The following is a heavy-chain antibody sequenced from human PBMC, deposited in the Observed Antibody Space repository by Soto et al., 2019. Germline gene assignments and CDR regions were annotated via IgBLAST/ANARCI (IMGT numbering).Heavy chain of an antibody. Sequence: VQLVESGGGLVQPGGSLRLSCAASGLTFSRYEMNWVRQAPGKGLEWIAYISTSGSTVYYADSVRGRSTISRDNAKKSLYLQMNSLRGEDTAVYYCARDSGLLWFDEPPLKFYGMDVWGQGTTVIVSS. CDR2: ISTSGSTV. V-gene: IGHV3-48*03. CDR3: ARDSGLLWFDEPPLKFYGMDV. CDR1: GLTFSRYE. D-gene: IGHD3-10*01. J-gene: IGHJ6*02.